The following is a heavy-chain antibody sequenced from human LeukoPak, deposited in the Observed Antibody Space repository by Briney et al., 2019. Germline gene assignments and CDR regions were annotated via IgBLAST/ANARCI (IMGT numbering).Heavy chain of an antibody. Sequence: PSETPSLTCAVYGGSFSGYYWSWIRQPPGKGLEWIGEINHSGSTNYNPSLKSRVTISVDTSKNQFSLKLSSVTAADTAVYYCARTGHFWSGYYYPNYYYYMDVWGKGTTVTVSS. D-gene: IGHD3-3*01. CDR2: INHSGST. J-gene: IGHJ6*03. CDR3: ARTGHFWSGYYYPNYYYYMDV. CDR1: GGSFSGYY. V-gene: IGHV4-34*01.